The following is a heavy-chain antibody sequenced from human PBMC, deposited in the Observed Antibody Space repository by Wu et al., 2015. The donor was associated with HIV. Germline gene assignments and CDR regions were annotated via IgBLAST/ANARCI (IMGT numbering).Heavy chain of an antibody. CDR2: IIPIFGTA. Sequence: QVQLVQSGAEVKKPGSSVKVSCKASGGTFSSYAISWVRQAPGQGLEWMGGIIPIFGTANYAQKFQGRVTITADESTSTAYMELSSLRSEDTAMYYCARGHDYGAGSYSEALDYRGQGTLVTVSP. CDR1: GGTFSSYA. CDR3: ARGHDYGAGSYSEALDY. V-gene: IGHV1-69*12. J-gene: IGHJ4*02. D-gene: IGHD3-10*01.